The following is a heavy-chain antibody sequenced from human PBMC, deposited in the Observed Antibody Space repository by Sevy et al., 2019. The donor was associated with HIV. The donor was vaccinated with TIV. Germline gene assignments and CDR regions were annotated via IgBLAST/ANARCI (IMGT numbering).Heavy chain of an antibody. CDR3: ASGLKGYCSSTSCYTTGYYYYYGMDV. CDR1: GYTFTSYD. D-gene: IGHD2-2*02. CDR2: MNPNSGNT. Sequence: ASVKVSCKASGYTFTSYDINWVRQATGQGLEWMGWMNPNSGNTGYAQKFQGRVTMTRNTSISTAYMEQSSLRSEDTAVYYCASGLKGYCSSTSCYTTGYYYYYGMDVWGQGTTVTVSS. V-gene: IGHV1-8*01. J-gene: IGHJ6*02.